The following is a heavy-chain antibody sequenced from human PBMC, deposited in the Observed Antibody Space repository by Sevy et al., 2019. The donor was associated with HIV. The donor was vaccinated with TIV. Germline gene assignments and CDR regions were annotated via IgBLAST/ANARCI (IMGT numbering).Heavy chain of an antibody. Sequence: ASVKVSCKASGGTFSSYATSWVRQAPGQGLEWMGGFIPIFGTANYAQKFQGRVTITADESTGTAYMELSSLRSEDTAVYYCAGYCSSTSCPYNWFDPWGQGTLVTVSS. CDR3: AGYCSSTSCPYNWFDP. D-gene: IGHD2-2*01. V-gene: IGHV1-69*13. CDR1: GGTFSSYA. CDR2: FIPIFGTA. J-gene: IGHJ5*02.